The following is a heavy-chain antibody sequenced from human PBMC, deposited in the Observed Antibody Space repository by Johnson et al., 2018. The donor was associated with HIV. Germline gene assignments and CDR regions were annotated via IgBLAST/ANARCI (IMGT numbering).Heavy chain of an antibody. V-gene: IGHV3-30*03. Sequence: QVQLLESGGGVVQPGRSLRLSCAASGFAFSMSAMHWVRQAPGKGLEWVTFIHYDGSNKYYADSVKGRFTISRDNSKNTLHLQMNNVRAEDTAIYYCARSDSGYDAFDIWGQGTMVSVSS. J-gene: IGHJ3*02. CDR2: IHYDGSNK. CDR1: GFAFSMSA. D-gene: IGHD5-12*01. CDR3: ARSDSGYDAFDI.